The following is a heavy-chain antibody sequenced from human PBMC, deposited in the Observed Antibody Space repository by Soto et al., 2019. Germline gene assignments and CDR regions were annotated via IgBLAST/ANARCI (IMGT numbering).Heavy chain of an antibody. V-gene: IGHV3-53*01. CDR2: HYSGGST. CDR1: GFAVSSXC. CDR3: ARHRHPRGTVGATSPLDP. J-gene: IGHJ5*02. Sequence: LXLXCAISGFAVSSXCLSWVGQAPGKGLEWVSVHYSGGSTYYADSVQGRFTISRDKSNNTLYLQMRRVRAEDTAVYFCARHRHPRGTVGATSPLDPWGQGTQGTVSS. D-gene: IGHD1-26*01.